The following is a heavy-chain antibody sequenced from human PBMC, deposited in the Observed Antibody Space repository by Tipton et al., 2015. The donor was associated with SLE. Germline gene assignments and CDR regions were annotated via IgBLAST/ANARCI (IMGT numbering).Heavy chain of an antibody. CDR2: ISSNGGST. V-gene: IGHV3-64*04. CDR1: GFTFSSYG. Sequence: SLRLSCAASGFTFSSYGMHWVRQAPGKGLEYVSAISSNGGSTYYADSVKGRFTISRDNSKNTLYLQMNSLRAEDTAVYYCAKDWVITFGGVIAPLAFDYWGQGTLVTVSS. J-gene: IGHJ4*02. CDR3: AKDWVITFGGVIAPLAFDY. D-gene: IGHD3-16*02.